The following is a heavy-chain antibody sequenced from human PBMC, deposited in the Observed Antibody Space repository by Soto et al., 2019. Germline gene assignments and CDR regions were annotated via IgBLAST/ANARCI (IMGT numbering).Heavy chain of an antibody. CDR3: ARCLVTGFYYGMDV. J-gene: IGHJ6*02. V-gene: IGHV3-30-3*01. CDR2: ISYDGSNK. CDR1: GFTFSSYA. D-gene: IGHD3-16*02. Sequence: VQLVESGGGVVQPGRSLRLSCAASGFTFSSYAMHWVRQAPGKGLEWVAVISYDGSNKYYADSVKGRFTISRDNSKNTLYLQMNSLRAEDTAVYYCARCLVTGFYYGMDVWGQGTTVTVSS.